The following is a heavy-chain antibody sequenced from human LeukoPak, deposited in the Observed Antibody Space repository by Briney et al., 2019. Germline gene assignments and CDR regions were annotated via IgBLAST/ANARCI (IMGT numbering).Heavy chain of an antibody. Sequence: ASVKVSCKASGYTFTGYYIHWVRQAPGQGLEWMGQINPNSGGTNYAQKFQGRVTMTRDMSISTAYMELSRLTSDDTAVYYCARDIGQQREFGMDVWGQGTTVTVSS. J-gene: IGHJ6*02. CDR3: ARDIGQQREFGMDV. CDR2: INPNSGGT. V-gene: IGHV1-2*06. CDR1: GYTFTGYY. D-gene: IGHD6-13*01.